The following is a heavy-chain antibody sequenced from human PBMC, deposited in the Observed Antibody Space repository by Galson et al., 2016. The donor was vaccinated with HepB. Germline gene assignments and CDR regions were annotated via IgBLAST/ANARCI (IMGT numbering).Heavy chain of an antibody. V-gene: IGHV3-23*01. CDR1: GFTFSNYA. D-gene: IGHD2-15*01. CDR2: IRGGGDAT. J-gene: IGHJ4*02. Sequence: SLRLSCAASGFTFSNYATAWVRLPPGKGLEWVSTIRGGGDATYYADSVKGRFTISRDNSRSTLYLHLSSLRAEDTALYYCARDETYCCGGSCYDGQLFDYWGQGTLVTVSS. CDR3: ARDETYCCGGSCYDGQLFDY.